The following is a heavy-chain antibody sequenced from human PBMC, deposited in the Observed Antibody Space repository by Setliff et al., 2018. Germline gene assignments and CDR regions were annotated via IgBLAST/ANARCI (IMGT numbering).Heavy chain of an antibody. J-gene: IGHJ4*02. V-gene: IGHV1-8*01. CDR1: GYTFTSYD. Sequence: GASVKVSCKASGYTFTSYDINWVRQATGQGLEWMGWMNPNSGNTGYAQKFQGRVTMTRNTSISTAYMELSSLRSEDTAVYYCARESTMVRGRGDYWGQGTLVTVSS. D-gene: IGHD3-10*01. CDR3: ARESTMVRGRGDY. CDR2: MNPNSGNT.